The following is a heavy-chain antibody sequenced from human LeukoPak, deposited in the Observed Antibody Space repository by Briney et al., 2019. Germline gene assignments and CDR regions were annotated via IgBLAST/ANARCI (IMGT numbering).Heavy chain of an antibody. Sequence: SETLSLTCAVYGGSFSGYYWSWIRQPPGKGLEWIGEINHSGSTNYNPSPKNRVTISVDTSKNQFSLKLSSVTAADTAVYYCARVRDIVVVTKYWYFDLWGRGTLVTVPS. CDR3: ARVRDIVVVTKYWYFDL. V-gene: IGHV4-34*01. CDR2: INHSGST. D-gene: IGHD2-21*02. J-gene: IGHJ2*01. CDR1: GGSFSGYY.